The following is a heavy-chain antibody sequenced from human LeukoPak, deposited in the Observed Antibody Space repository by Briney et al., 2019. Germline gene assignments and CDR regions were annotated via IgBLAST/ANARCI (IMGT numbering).Heavy chain of an antibody. CDR1: GDSISSSSYY. CDR3: ARLRITIFGVVDWGKYYFDY. D-gene: IGHD3-3*01. J-gene: IGHJ4*02. CDR2: IYYSGST. Sequence: SETLSLTCTVSGDSISSSSYYWGWLRQPPGKGLEWIVNIYYSGSTYYNSSLKSRVTMSVDTSKNQFSLKLSSVTAADTAVYYCARLRITIFGVVDWGKYYFDYWGQGTLVTVSS. V-gene: IGHV4-39*01.